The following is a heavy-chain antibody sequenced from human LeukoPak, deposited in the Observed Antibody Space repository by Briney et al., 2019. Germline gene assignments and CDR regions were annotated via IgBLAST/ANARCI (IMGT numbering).Heavy chain of an antibody. Sequence: SETLSLTCTVSGGSIYSTYYYWGWIRQPPGKGLEWIGSIYYSGRPYYSPSLKSRVTISVDTSSNQFSLKLNSVTAADTAVYYCARGHFKGYCSSTSCPMRDTADAVEDYWGQGTLVTVSS. CDR3: ARGHFKGYCSSTSCPMRDTADAVEDY. J-gene: IGHJ4*02. CDR2: IYYSGRP. D-gene: IGHD2-2*01. V-gene: IGHV4-39*01. CDR1: GGSIYSTYYY.